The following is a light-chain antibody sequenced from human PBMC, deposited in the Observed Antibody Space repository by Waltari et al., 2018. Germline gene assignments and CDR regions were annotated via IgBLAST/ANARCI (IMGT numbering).Light chain of an antibody. CDR1: QSVLYSSNNKNY. CDR3: QQYYNTPFT. V-gene: IGKV4-1*01. CDR2: WAS. J-gene: IGKJ3*01. Sequence: DIVMTQSPDSLAVSLGERATINCKSSQSVLYSSNNKNYLTWYQKKPGQPPKLLIYWASTRESGVPDRFSGSGSGTDFTLTISSLQAEDVAVYYCQQYYNTPFTFGPGTKVDVE.